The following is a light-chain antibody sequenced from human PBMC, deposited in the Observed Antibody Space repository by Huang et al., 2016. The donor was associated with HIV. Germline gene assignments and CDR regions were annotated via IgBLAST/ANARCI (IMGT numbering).Light chain of an antibody. CDR3: QQYNNRPPWT. Sequence: EIVMTQSPATLSVSLGERATVSCRASQSVSSNLAWYQQRPGQAPRLLSYGASTRATGIPARFSGSGAGTEFTLTISSLQSEDFAVYYCQQYNNRPPWTFGQGTKVEIK. V-gene: IGKV3-15*01. CDR2: GAS. CDR1: QSVSSN. J-gene: IGKJ1*01.